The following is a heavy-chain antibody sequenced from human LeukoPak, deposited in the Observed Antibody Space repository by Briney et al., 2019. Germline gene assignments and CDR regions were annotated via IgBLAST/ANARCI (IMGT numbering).Heavy chain of an antibody. Sequence: SETLSLTCTVSGGSISSYYWSWIRQPPGKGLEWIGYIYCSGSTNYNPSLKSRVTISVDTSKNQFSLKLSSVTAADTAVYYCARRVAGQIDYWGQGTLVTVSS. J-gene: IGHJ4*01. CDR3: ARRVAGQIDY. CDR2: IYCSGST. CDR1: GGSISSYY. D-gene: IGHD6-19*01. V-gene: IGHV4-59*01.